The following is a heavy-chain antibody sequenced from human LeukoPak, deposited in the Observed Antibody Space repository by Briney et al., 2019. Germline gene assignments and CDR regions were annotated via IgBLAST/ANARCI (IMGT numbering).Heavy chain of an antibody. V-gene: IGHV4-59*01. J-gene: IGHJ4*02. CDR1: GGSFSGYY. CDR2: IYYSGST. Sequence: SETLSLTCAVYGGSFSGYYWSWIRQPPGKGLEWIGYIYYSGSTNYNPSLKSRVTISVDTSKNQFSLKLSSVTAADTAVYYCARERWELYFDYWGQGTLVTVSS. D-gene: IGHD1-26*01. CDR3: ARERWELYFDY.